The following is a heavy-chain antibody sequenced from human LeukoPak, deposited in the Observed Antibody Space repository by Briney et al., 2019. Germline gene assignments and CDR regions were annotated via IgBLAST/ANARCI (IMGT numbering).Heavy chain of an antibody. CDR3: ARTLNPITMIVVAIDY. V-gene: IGHV3-23*01. J-gene: IGHJ4*02. CDR1: GITLSNYG. D-gene: IGHD3-22*01. CDR2: ISERGGST. Sequence: PGGSLRLSCVVSGITLSNYGMSWVRQAPGKGLEWVSGISERGGSTNYADSVKGRFIISRDNSKNTLYLQMNSLRAEDTAVYYCARTLNPITMIVVAIDYWGQGTLVTVSS.